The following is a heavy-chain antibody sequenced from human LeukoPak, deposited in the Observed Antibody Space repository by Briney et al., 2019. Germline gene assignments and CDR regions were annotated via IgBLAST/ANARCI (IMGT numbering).Heavy chain of an antibody. CDR3: PRNYYDSGSYLSFDY. J-gene: IGHJ4*02. V-gene: IGHV1-2*04. Sequence: SVKVSCKLSRYTFTADYMPSGPQSPGPGLKSWRWIDPNSGGTNYAQKFQGWVTMTRDTSISTAYVELSSVSSDDTAGYYCPRNYYDSGSYLSFDYWVQGTLVTVSS. CDR1: RYTFTADY. CDR2: IDPNSGGT. D-gene: IGHD3-10*01.